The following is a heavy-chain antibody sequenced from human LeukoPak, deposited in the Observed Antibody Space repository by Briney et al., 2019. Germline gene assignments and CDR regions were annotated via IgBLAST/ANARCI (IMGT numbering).Heavy chain of an antibody. CDR3: ARDGSGSGYDYGAFDI. CDR2: IYYSGST. V-gene: IGHV4-59*01. CDR1: GGSISSYY. D-gene: IGHD5-12*01. Sequence: SETLSLTCTVSGGSISSYYWSWIRQPPGKGLEWIGHIYYSGSTNYNPSLKSRVTISVDTSKNQFSLKLSSVTAADTAVYYCARDGSGSGYDYGAFDIWGQGTMVTVSS. J-gene: IGHJ3*02.